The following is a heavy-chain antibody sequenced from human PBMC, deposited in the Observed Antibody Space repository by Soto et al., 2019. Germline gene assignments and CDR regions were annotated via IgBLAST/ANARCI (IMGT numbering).Heavy chain of an antibody. J-gene: IGHJ6*03. CDR3: ARGARFGDRRYMDV. CDR2: VYYSGRS. CDR1: GGSISSYY. V-gene: IGHV4-59*12. Sequence: SETLSLTCTVSGGSISSYYWFWIRQSPGRGLEWIGYVYYSGRSNYNPSLESRVTISVDTSENQFSLKLNSVTAADTAVYYCARGARFGDRRYMDVWGKGTTVT. D-gene: IGHD3-10*01.